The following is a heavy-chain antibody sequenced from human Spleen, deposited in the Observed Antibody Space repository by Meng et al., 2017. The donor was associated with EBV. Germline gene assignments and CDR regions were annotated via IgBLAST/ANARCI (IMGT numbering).Heavy chain of an antibody. V-gene: IGHV1-69*01. D-gene: IGHD3-10*01. J-gene: IGHJ4*02. CDR2: LIPLSDAP. CDR3: ASESGRGFTPDY. CDR1: GGTCRSAA. Sequence: VQSGAEVKTPGAWVKVSCKTSGGTCRSAAISWVRQAPGQGLEWMGGLIPLSDAPHYAQKFQGRVTITADESTSTHYLDLSGLRAEDTAVYYCASESGRGFTPDYWGQGTLVTVSS.